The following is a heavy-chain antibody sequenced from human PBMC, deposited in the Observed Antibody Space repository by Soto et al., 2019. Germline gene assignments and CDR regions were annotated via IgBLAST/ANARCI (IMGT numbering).Heavy chain of an antibody. CDR2: IYYSGST. J-gene: IGHJ3*02. V-gene: IGHV4-59*01. CDR3: ARMPENYYGSGSYYSAFDI. D-gene: IGHD3-10*01. Sequence: SETLSLTCTVSGGSISSYYWSWIRQPPGKGLEWIGYIYYSGSTNYNPSLKSRVTISVDTSKNQFSLKLSSVTAADTAVYYCARMPENYYGSGSYYSAFDIWGQGTMVTVSS. CDR1: GGSISSYY.